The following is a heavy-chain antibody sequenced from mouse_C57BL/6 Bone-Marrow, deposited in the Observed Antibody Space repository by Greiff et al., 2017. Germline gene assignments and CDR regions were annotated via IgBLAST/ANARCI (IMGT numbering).Heavy chain of an antibody. CDR1: GYTFPSSW. CDR2: IYPGSGST. J-gene: IGHJ1*03. D-gene: IGHD2-5*01. V-gene: IGHV1-55*01. Sequence: QVQLQQPGAELVKPGASVKMSCKASGYTFPSSWITWVRRRPGQGLEWIGDIYPGSGSTTYNEKFKSKATRTVDPSSSTAYMQLSSLTSEDSAVYYCARPYYSNYWYFDVWGTGTTVTVSS. CDR3: ARPYYSNYWYFDV.